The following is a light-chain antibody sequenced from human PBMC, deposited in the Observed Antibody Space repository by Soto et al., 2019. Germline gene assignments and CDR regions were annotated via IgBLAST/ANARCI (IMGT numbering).Light chain of an antibody. CDR1: QNVSSN. CDR2: GAS. J-gene: IGKJ5*01. CDR3: QQYNNGPPTT. V-gene: IGKV3-15*01. Sequence: EVVITQSLSTLSVSTGERATLSCRASQNVSSNLAWYQQKPGQAPRLLIYGASTRATGIPARFSGSGSGTEFALTISSRQSEDFAGYYCQQYNNGPPTTFGQGTRLEI.